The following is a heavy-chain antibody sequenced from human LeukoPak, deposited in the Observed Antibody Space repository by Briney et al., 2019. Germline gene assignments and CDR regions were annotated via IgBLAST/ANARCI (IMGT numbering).Heavy chain of an antibody. Sequence: GGSLRLSCAASGSTFSSYAMHWVRQAPGKGLEWVAVISYDGSNKYYADSVKGRFTISRDNSKNTLYLQMNSLRAEDTAVYYCARDMASAYYFDYWGQGTLVTVSS. J-gene: IGHJ4*02. CDR3: ARDMASAYYFDY. D-gene: IGHD3-10*01. V-gene: IGHV3-30-3*01. CDR2: ISYDGSNK. CDR1: GSTFSSYA.